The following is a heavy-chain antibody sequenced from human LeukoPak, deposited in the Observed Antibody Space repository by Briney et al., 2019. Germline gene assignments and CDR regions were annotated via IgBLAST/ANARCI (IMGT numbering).Heavy chain of an antibody. CDR3: ARVRVSSSWHPDAFDI. Sequence: GGSLRLSCAASGFTFSSYSMNWVRQAPGKRLEWVSSISSSSSYIYYADSVKGRFTISRDNAKNSLYLQMNSLRAEDTAVYYCARVRVSSSWHPDAFDIWGQGTMVTVSS. CDR1: GFTFSSYS. J-gene: IGHJ3*02. D-gene: IGHD6-13*01. V-gene: IGHV3-21*01. CDR2: ISSSSSYI.